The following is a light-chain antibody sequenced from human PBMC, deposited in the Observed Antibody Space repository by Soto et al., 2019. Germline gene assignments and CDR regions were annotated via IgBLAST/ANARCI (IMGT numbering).Light chain of an antibody. Sequence: QPVLTQSPSASASLGASVKLTCTLSSGHSSYAIAWHQQQPEKGPRYLMKLNSDGSHSKGDGIPDSFSGSSSGAERYLTISSLQSEDEADYYCQTWGTGPFVFGTGTKLTVL. J-gene: IGLJ1*01. CDR1: SGHSSYA. CDR3: QTWGTGPFV. V-gene: IGLV4-69*01. CDR2: LNSDGSH.